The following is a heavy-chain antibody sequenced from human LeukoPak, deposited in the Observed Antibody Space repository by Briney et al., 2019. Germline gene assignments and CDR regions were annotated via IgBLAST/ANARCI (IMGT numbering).Heavy chain of an antibody. CDR3: ARGWVPCDITEN. D-gene: IGHD3-10*01. CDR2: INGDGGDT. CDR1: GFTFSTYW. V-gene: IGHV3-74*01. J-gene: IGHJ3*01. Sequence: GGSLRLSCAGSGFTFSTYWIHCVRQAPGKGLVWVARINGDGGDTNYADSVKGRFTISRDNARNTVYLQVSCLRAEATAVYYCARGWVPCDITENWGQGTMVTVSS.